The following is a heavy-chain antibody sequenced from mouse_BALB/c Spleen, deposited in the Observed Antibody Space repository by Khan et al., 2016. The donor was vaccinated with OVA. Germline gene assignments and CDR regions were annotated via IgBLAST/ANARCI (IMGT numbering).Heavy chain of an antibody. V-gene: IGHV3-2*02. CDR2: ISYSCST. J-gene: IGHJ4*01. CDR1: GYSITSDYA. D-gene: IGHD2-3*01. CDR3: ARDGSRYNYAMDY. Sequence: EVELVESGPGLVKPSQSLSLTCTVTGYSITSDYAWNWIRQFPGNKLEWMGYISYSCSTNYNPALKSRISITRDTSKNQFFLQLNSVTTEDTATYYCARDGSRYNYAMDYWGQGTSVTVSS.